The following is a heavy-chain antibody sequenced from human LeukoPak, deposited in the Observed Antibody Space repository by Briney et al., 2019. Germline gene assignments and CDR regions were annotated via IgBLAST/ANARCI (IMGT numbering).Heavy chain of an antibody. J-gene: IGHJ4*02. D-gene: IGHD6-19*01. CDR1: GFTFSSYA. CDR2: ISGSGGST. V-gene: IGHV3-23*01. CDR3: AKGVNSVSSGWWFFDY. Sequence: GGSLRLSCAASGFTFSSYAMSWVRQAPGKGLEWVSTISGSGGSTYYADSVKGRFTISRDNSKNTLYLQMTSLRAEDTAVYYCAKGVNSVSSGWWFFDYWGQGTLVTVSS.